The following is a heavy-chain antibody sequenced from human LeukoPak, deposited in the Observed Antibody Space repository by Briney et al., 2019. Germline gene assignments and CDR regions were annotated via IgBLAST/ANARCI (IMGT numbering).Heavy chain of an antibody. V-gene: IGHV1-46*01. CDR3: ARERGGHYYDY. CDR1: GYTFTSHY. D-gene: IGHD3-16*01. J-gene: IGHJ4*02. Sequence: ASVKVSCKASGYTFTSHYMHWVRQAAGQGLEWMGIINPNGGSTGYAQTFQGRVAMTRDTSTSTVHMELSSLRSEDTAVYYCARERGGHYYDYWGQGTLVTVSS. CDR2: INPNGGST.